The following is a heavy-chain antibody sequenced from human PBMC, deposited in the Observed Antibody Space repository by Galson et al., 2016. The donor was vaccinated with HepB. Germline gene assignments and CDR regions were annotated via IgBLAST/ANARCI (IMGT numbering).Heavy chain of an antibody. J-gene: IGHJ5*02. CDR3: AKGGQWLLRGPGWFDP. CDR2: ISGSGATT. CDR1: GFTFSSYV. D-gene: IGHD6-19*01. Sequence: SLRLSCAASGFTFSSYVMSWVRQAPGKGLEWVSTISGSGATTYVADSVKGRSTMSRDNSKNTLYLQMNSLRVEDTAIYYCAKGGQWLLRGPGWFDPWGQGTLVSVSS. V-gene: IGHV3-23*01.